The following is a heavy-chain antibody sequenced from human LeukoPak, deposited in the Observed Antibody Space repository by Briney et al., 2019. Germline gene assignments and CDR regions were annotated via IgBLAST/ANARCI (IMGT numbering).Heavy chain of an antibody. Sequence: SETLSLTCTVSGGSINNCYWSWIRQPAGKALEWIGHIYTTGSTNYNPSLKSRVTMSVDTSKSQFSLKLSSVTAADTAVYYCARCILRGVDAFDLWGQGTMVTVSS. CDR3: ARCILRGVDAFDL. V-gene: IGHV4-4*07. CDR1: GGSINNCY. CDR2: IYTTGST. D-gene: IGHD2-21*01. J-gene: IGHJ3*01.